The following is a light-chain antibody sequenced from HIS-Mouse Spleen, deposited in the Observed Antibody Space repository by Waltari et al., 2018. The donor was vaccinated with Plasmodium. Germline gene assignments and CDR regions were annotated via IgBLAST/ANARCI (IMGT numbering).Light chain of an antibody. CDR3: CSYAGSSYV. V-gene: IGLV2-23*01. CDR2: EGS. CDR1: SRDVGSYNL. J-gene: IGLJ1*01. Sequence: QSALTQPASASGSPGQSLTISCTGTSRDVGSYNLVSWYQQHPGKAPKLMIYEGSKRPSGVSNRFSGSKSGNTASLTISGLQAEDEADYYCCSYAGSSYVFGTGTKVTVL.